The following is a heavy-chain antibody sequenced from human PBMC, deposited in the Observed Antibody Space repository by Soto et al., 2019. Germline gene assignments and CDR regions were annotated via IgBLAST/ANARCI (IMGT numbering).Heavy chain of an antibody. Sequence: WGLLRLPSAVSWFTFSSDAMSWIRPAPAMGLAWVSVISCRGVSTYYADIVTGRFTISRDKSKNTLYLQMNSLRAEDTAVYFCAKDMEMTGSCTNGLCSTLDYWGPGTLLTVSS. CDR3: AKDMEMTGSCTNGLCSTLDY. J-gene: IGHJ4*02. V-gene: IGHV3-23*01. D-gene: IGHD2-8*01. CDR1: WFTFSSDA. CDR2: ISCRGVST.